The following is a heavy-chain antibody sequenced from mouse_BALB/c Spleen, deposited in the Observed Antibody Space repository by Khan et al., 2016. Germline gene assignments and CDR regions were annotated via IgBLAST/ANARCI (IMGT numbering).Heavy chain of an antibody. J-gene: IGHJ2*01. CDR1: GYSISSGYS. CDR2: IHYSGST. CDR3: TRGDYHGSGY. D-gene: IGHD1-1*01. V-gene: IGHV3-1*02. Sequence: EVQLVESGPDLVKPSQSLSLTCTASGYSISSGYSWHWIRQFPGNKLEWMAYIHYSGSTNYNPSLQSRISITPDTSTNKSFLQLISVTTEDTAAYYCTRGDYHGSGYWGQGTTLTVSS.